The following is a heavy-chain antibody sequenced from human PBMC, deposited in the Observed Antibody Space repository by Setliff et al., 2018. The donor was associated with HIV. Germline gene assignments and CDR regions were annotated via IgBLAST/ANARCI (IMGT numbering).Heavy chain of an antibody. CDR1: GGTFGIYG. V-gene: IGHV1-69*05. D-gene: IGHD2-15*01. CDR3: ARSQRGCSGGSCKSYYFDY. Sequence: ASVKVSCKASGGTFGIYGISWVRQAPGQGLEWMGGIIPIFGTANYAQKFQGRVTITTDESTSTAYMELSSLRSEDTAVYYCARSQRGCSGGSCKSYYFDYWGQGTLVTVSS. CDR2: IIPIFGTA. J-gene: IGHJ4*02.